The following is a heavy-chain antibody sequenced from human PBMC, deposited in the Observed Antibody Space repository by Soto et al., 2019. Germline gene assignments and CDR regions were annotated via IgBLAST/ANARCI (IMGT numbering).Heavy chain of an antibody. CDR3: ARSSYFWGVYRYVSRNWFAP. D-gene: IGHD3-16*02. J-gene: IGHJ5*02. Sequence: ASVKFSCKASGYTFTSYGISLVRQAPGQGLEWMGCISAYNGNTNFAQKLQGRVTMTTNTPTSPAYMELGGLKSDDTAVNYCARSSYFWGVYRYVSRNWFAPWGQETLVTVSS. V-gene: IGHV1-18*01. CDR1: GYTFTSYG. CDR2: ISAYNGNT.